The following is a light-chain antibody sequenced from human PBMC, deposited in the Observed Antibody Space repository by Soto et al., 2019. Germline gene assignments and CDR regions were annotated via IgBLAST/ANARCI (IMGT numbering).Light chain of an antibody. CDR1: QSVSSY. Sequence: EIVLTQSTATLSLYPGESATLSWRASQSVSSYLAWYQQKPGQAPRLLIYGASTRATGIPARFSGSGSGTEFTLTISSLQSEDFAVYYCQQYNNWPQTFGQGTKV. V-gene: IGKV3-15*01. CDR3: QQYNNWPQT. CDR2: GAS. J-gene: IGKJ1*01.